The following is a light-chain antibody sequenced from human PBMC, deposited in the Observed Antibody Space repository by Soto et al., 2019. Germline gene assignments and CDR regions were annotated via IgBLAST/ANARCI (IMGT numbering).Light chain of an antibody. J-gene: IGKJ1*01. CDR2: DAS. Sequence: DIQMTQSPSTLSASVGDRVTITCRASQSISSWLAWYQQKPGKAPKLLIYDASSLESGVPSRFSGSGSGTEFTLTISSLQPDDFATCYCRQYNTFGQGTKVDIK. CDR1: QSISSW. V-gene: IGKV1-5*01. CDR3: RQYNT.